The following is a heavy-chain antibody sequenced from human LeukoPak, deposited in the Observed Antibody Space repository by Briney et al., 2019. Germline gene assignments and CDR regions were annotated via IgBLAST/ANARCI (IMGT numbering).Heavy chain of an antibody. CDR2: IYSSGST. CDR3: ARGHRVGATTMGFIP. V-gene: IGHV4-31*03. Sequence: SETLSLTCTVSGGSISSGGYFWNWIRQLPGKGLEWIGYIYSSGSTYNPSLKSRVTISVDTSKNQFSLKLSSVTAADTAVYYCARGHRVGATTMGFIPWGQGTLVTVSS. J-gene: IGHJ4*02. CDR1: GGSISSGGYF. D-gene: IGHD1-26*01.